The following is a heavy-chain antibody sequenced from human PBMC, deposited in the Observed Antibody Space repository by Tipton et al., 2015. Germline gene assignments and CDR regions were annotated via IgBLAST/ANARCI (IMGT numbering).Heavy chain of an antibody. D-gene: IGHD3-3*01. V-gene: IGHV4-31*03. CDR2: IYYSGSA. J-gene: IGHJ6*02. CDR1: GGSVTSGTSY. Sequence: TLSLTCTVSGGSVTSGTSYWSWIRQHPGKGLEWIGYIYYSGSAYYNPSLKSRVTISVDTSKNQFSLKLTSVTAADTAVYYCARVSTIFDGMDVWGQGTTVTVSS. CDR3: ARVSTIFDGMDV.